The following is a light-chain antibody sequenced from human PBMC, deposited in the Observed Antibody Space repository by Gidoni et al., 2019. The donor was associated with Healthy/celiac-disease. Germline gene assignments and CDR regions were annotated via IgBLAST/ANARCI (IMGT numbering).Light chain of an antibody. CDR1: QSVSSSY. Sequence: VLTQSPGTLSLSPGERSTLSCRASQSVSSSYLAWYQQKPGQAPRLLIYGASSRATGIPDRFSGSGSGTDFTLTISRLEPEDFAVYYCQQYGSSRWTFGQGTKVEIK. CDR3: QQYGSSRWT. V-gene: IGKV3-20*01. CDR2: GAS. J-gene: IGKJ1*01.